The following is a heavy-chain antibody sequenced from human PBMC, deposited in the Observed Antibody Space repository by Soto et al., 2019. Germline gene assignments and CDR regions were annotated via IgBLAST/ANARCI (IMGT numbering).Heavy chain of an antibody. V-gene: IGHV4-34*01. D-gene: IGHD3-10*01. CDR1: GGSFSGYY. CDR2: ITHSGST. J-gene: IGHJ4*02. CDR3: ARAHPHITMVRGYDY. Sequence: QVQLQQWGAGLLKPSETLSLTCAVYGGSFSGYYWSWIRQPPGKGLEWIGEITHSGSTNYNPSLKSRVTISVDTSKNQFSLKLSSVTAADTAVYYCARAHPHITMVRGYDYWGQGTLVTVSS.